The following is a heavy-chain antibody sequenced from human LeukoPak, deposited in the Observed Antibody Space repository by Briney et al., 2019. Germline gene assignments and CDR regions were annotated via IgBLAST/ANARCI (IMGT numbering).Heavy chain of an antibody. Sequence: TSETLSLTCAVYGGSFSGYYWSWIRQPPGKGLEWIGEINHSGSTNYNPSLKSRVTISVDTPKNQFSLKLSSVTAADTAVYYCARGHRGPPGYWGQGTLVTVSS. D-gene: IGHD2-15*01. CDR1: GGSFSGYY. J-gene: IGHJ4*02. CDR2: INHSGST. V-gene: IGHV4-34*01. CDR3: ARGHRGPPGY.